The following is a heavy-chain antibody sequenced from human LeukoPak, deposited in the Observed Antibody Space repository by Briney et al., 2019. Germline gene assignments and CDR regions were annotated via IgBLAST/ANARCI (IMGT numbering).Heavy chain of an antibody. V-gene: IGHV7-4-1*02. CDR2: INTNTGNP. J-gene: IGHJ6*03. D-gene: IGHD6-19*01. CDR3: ARGAVAGPDYYYYYYMDV. Sequence: ASVKVSCKASGYTFTSYAMNWVRQAPGQGLGWMGWINTNTGNPTYAQGFTGRFVFSLDTSVSTAYLQISSLKAEDTAVYYCARGAVAGPDYYYYYYMDVWGKGTTVTVSS. CDR1: GYTFTSYA.